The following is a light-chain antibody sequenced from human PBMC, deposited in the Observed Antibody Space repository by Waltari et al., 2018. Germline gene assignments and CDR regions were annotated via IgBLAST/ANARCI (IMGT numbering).Light chain of an antibody. Sequence: QSVLTQPPSASGTPGQRVTISCSGSAPKLLIYRSDQRPSGVPDRFSGSKTGTSASLAISGLQSDDEADYFCASWDDSLNGHWVFGGGTKVTVL. CDR3: ASWDDSLNGHWV. V-gene: IGLV1-44*01. J-gene: IGLJ3*02. CDR2: RSD.